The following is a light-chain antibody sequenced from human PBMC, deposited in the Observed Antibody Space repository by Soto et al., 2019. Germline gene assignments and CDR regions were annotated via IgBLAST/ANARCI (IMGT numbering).Light chain of an antibody. V-gene: IGKV1-5*01. CDR3: QQYSSSST. CDR2: DAS. Sequence: DIQMTQSPSILSASVGDRVTITCRASQSISSWLAWHPQTPGKAPHPLIYDASSFQSGVPSRFSGSGFGTEFTLTISSLQPGDFATYYCQQYSSSSTFGQGTQVDIK. J-gene: IGKJ1*01. CDR1: QSISSW.